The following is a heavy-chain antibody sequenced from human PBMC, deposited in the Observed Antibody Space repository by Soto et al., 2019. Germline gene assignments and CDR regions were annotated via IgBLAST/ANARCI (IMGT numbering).Heavy chain of an antibody. CDR1: GFTFSSYS. Sequence: GGSLRLSCAASGFTFSSYSMNWVRQAPGKGLEWVSSISSSSSYIYYADSVKGRFTISRDNAKNSLYLQMNSLRAEDTAVYYCAREGARLAEKDAFDIWGQGTMVTVSS. CDR2: ISSSSSYI. CDR3: AREGARLAEKDAFDI. V-gene: IGHV3-21*01. D-gene: IGHD3-16*01. J-gene: IGHJ3*02.